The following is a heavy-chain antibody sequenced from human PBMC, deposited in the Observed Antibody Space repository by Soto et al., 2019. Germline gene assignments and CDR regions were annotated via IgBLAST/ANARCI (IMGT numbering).Heavy chain of an antibody. D-gene: IGHD5-12*01. J-gene: IGHJ4*02. CDR1: GFTVSGNY. V-gene: IGHV3-53*04. CDR3: AATSLGY. CDR2: IYSNGST. Sequence: EVQLVESGGGLVQPGGSLRLSCAASGFTVSGNYMSWVRQAPGKGLEWVSVIYSNGSTYYADSVKGRFTISRHNSKNTLYLQMNSLRAEDTAVYSWAATSLGYWGQGTLVTVSS.